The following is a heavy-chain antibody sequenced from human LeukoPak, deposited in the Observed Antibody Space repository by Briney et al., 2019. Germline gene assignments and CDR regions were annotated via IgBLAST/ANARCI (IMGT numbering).Heavy chain of an antibody. CDR3: ERGGFYCGGDCYVDY. Sequence: SETLSLTCAVYGGSFSVYYWSWIRQPPGKGLEWIGEINHSGNTNYNPSLKSRVTISVGTSKNQFSLKLSSVTAADTAVYYCERGGFYCGGDCYVDYWGQGTLVTVSS. D-gene: IGHD2-21*02. CDR1: GGSFSVYY. V-gene: IGHV4-34*01. CDR2: INHSGNT. J-gene: IGHJ4*02.